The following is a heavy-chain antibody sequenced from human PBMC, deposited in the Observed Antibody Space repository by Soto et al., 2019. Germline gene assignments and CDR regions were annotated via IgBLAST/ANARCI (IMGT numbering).Heavy chain of an antibody. CDR2: IYASGST. Sequence: PSETLSLTCSVSGGSISPYYWSWIRQPAGKGLEWIGRIYASGSTNYNPSLKGRVTMSVATSKNQFSLKLSSMTAADTAVYYCARGGMVIIPSATAFDYWGQGTLATVYS. CDR1: GGSISPYY. D-gene: IGHD3-3*01. J-gene: IGHJ4*02. V-gene: IGHV4-4*07. CDR3: ARGGMVIIPSATAFDY.